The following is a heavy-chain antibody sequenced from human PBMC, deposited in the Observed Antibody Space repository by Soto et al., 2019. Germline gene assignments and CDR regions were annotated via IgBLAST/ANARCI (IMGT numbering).Heavy chain of an antibody. Sequence: SGTPSPTCSVAAGSISSYYWSCSRQPPGNVLEWIGSTHYCGTTNYNPPLRSRVPLSVDTSRNQFALKMSSVTAADTAGYYCVSDNGPRRSSYTWMDHWAQVPLFTVS. CDR1: AGSISSYY. CDR2: THYCGTT. V-gene: IGHV4-59*01. D-gene: IGHD3-16*01. J-gene: IGHJ5*02. CDR3: VSDNGPRRSSYTWMDH.